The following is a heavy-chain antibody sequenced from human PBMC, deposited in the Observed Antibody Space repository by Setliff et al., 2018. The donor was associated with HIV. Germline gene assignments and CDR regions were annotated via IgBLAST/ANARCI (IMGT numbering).Heavy chain of an antibody. D-gene: IGHD3-22*01. J-gene: IGHJ4*02. CDR1: GGSMTSSSYY. CDR2: ISSSGST. V-gene: IGHV4-39*07. Sequence: LSLTCTVSGGSMTSSSYYWGWSRQSPGRGREWIGSISSSGSTTYHPSLRSRVTVSAATSKNQFSLKLTSVTAADTAVYFCARDPHYFDTSGHYSWFYFDYWGQGTLVTVSS. CDR3: ARDPHYFDTSGHYSWFYFDY.